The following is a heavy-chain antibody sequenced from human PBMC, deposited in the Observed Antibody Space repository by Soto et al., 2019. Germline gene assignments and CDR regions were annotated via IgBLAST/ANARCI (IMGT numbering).Heavy chain of an antibody. Sequence: QVHLQESGPGLVKPSETLSLTCTVSGDSISTDYWSWIRQSPGKVLEWIGFIYYGGSTNYNPSLKSRVTISVDTPKNPFSLKLSSVTAADTAVYYCAKNWNWGSLVNWGQGTLVTVSS. CDR2: IYYGGST. V-gene: IGHV4-59*08. CDR1: GDSISTDY. J-gene: IGHJ4*02. D-gene: IGHD7-27*01. CDR3: AKNWNWGSLVN.